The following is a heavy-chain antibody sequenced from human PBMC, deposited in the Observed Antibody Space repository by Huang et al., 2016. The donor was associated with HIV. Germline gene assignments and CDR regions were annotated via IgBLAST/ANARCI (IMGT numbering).Heavy chain of an antibody. J-gene: IGHJ4*02. D-gene: IGHD3-3*01. Sequence: QVQLQESGPGLVKPSETLSLTCTVSGGSISTHYWRWIRQPPGKGLAWIGSIVYSWITHYRPSLKSRITILLDTSRNQFSLRVNSVTAADTAMYYCARDHHDFWRGYRRMYFFDHWGQGTLVTVSS. CDR1: GGSISTHY. CDR2: IVYSWIT. CDR3: ARDHHDFWRGYRRMYFFDH. V-gene: IGHV4-59*11.